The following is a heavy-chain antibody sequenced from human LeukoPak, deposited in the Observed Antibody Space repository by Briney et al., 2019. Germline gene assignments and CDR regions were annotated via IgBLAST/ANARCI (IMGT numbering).Heavy chain of an antibody. CDR3: ARVGIRASGMPNWFDS. D-gene: IGHD6-13*01. Sequence: PSETLSLTCTVSGGSISTYYWSWIRQPPGKGLEWIGHVLHSGSTKSNPSLKSRVSISVDTSKNEISLKMRSVTAADTAVYYCARVGIRASGMPNWFDSWGQGTLVTVSS. J-gene: IGHJ5*01. V-gene: IGHV4-59*01. CDR1: GGSISTYY. CDR2: VLHSGST.